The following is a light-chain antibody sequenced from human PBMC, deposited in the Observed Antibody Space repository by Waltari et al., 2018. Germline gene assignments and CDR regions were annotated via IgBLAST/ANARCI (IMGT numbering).Light chain of an antibody. V-gene: IGKV1-6*02. CDR2: AAS. Sequence: AIQMTQSPSSLSASVGDSVTISCRASQGIGNDLGWYQQKPGTAPKLLIYAASTLQSGVPSRFSGSGSGTDFTLTISSLQPEDFATYYCLQDYKYPRTFGQGTKVEIK. CDR3: LQDYKYPRT. CDR1: QGIGND. J-gene: IGKJ1*01.